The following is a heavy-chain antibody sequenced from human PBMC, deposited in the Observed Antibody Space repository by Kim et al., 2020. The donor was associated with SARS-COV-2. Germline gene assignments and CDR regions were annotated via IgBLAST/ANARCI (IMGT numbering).Heavy chain of an antibody. V-gene: IGHV3-21*01. D-gene: IGHD6-6*01. J-gene: IGHJ6*02. Sequence: GGSLRLSCAASGFTFSSYSMNWVRQAPGKGLEWVSSISSSSSYIYYADSVKGRFTISRDNAKNSLYLQMNSLRAEDTAVYYCARDPDSAARPLPYYYGMDVWGQGTTVTVSS. CDR1: GFTFSSYS. CDR2: ISSSSSYI. CDR3: ARDPDSAARPLPYYYGMDV.